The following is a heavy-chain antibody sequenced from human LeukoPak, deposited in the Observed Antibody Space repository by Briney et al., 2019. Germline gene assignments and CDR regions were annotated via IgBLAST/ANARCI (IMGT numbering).Heavy chain of an antibody. D-gene: IGHD3-10*01. J-gene: IGHJ4*02. Sequence: GGSLRLSCAASGFTFSSYGMHWVRQAPGKGLEWVAVIWYGGSNKYYADSVKGRFTISRDNSKNTLYLQMNSLRAEDTAVYYCARWFGELGLDYWGQGTLVTVSS. V-gene: IGHV3-33*01. CDR2: IWYGGSNK. CDR1: GFTFSSYG. CDR3: ARWFGELGLDY.